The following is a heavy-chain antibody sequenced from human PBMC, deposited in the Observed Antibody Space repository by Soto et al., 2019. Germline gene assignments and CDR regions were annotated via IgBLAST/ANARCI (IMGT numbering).Heavy chain of an antibody. CDR2: IYSGGST. J-gene: IGHJ6*02. CDR3: ARDLAATYHKYYGVDC. D-gene: IGHD2-15*01. V-gene: IGHV3-53*01. CDR1: GFTVSSNY. Sequence: GGSLRLSCAASGFTVSSNYMSWVRQAPGKGLEWGSVIYSGGSTYYADSVKGRFTISRDNSKNPLYLQMNSLRAEDTAVYYCARDLAATYHKYYGVDCWGQGTTVPVSS.